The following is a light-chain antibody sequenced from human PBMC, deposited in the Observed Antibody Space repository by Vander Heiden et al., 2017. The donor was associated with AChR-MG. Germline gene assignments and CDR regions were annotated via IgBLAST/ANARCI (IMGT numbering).Light chain of an antibody. Sequence: QSALTQPRSVSGSPGQPVTISCTGTSSDVGGYNYVSWYQQNPGQAPKLVICDVSRRPSGVHDRFSGSKSGNTASLTISGLQAEDDADYYCCSYAGNYAYVFGGGTKVTVL. J-gene: IGLJ1*01. V-gene: IGLV2-11*01. CDR2: DVS. CDR3: CSYAGNYAYV. CDR1: SSDVGGYNY.